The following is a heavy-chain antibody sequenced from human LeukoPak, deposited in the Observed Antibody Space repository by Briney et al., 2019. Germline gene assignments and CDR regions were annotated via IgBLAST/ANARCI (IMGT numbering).Heavy chain of an antibody. Sequence: PGGSLGLSCAASGFTFSSYWMHWVRQAPGKGLVWVSRINSDGSSTSYADSVKGRFTISRDNAKNTLYLQMNSLRAEDTAVYYCARGVAAAVYYFDYWGQGTLVTVSS. CDR1: GFTFSSYW. CDR3: ARGVAAAVYYFDY. D-gene: IGHD6-13*01. CDR2: INSDGSST. J-gene: IGHJ4*02. V-gene: IGHV3-74*01.